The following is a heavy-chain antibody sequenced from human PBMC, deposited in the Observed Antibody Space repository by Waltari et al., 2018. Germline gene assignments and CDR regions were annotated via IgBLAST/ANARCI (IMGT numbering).Heavy chain of an antibody. CDR1: GFTFSSYS. V-gene: IGHV3-21*01. CDR3: AEDPEDCSGGSCYRDY. CDR2: ISSSSSYI. J-gene: IGHJ4*02. Sequence: SGFTFSSYSMNWVRQAPGKGLEWVSSISSSSSYIYYADSVKGRFTISRDNAKNSLYLQMNSLRAEDTAVYYCAEDPEDCSGGSCYRDYWGQGTLVTVSS. D-gene: IGHD2-15*01.